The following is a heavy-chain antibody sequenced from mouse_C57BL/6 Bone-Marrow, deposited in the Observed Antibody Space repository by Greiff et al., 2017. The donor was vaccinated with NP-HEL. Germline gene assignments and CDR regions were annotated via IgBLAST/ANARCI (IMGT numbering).Heavy chain of an antibody. V-gene: IGHV1-15*01. J-gene: IGHJ2*01. Sequence: QVQLQQSGAELVRPGASVTLSCKASGYTFTDYEMHWVKQTPVHGLEWIGAIDPETGGTAYNQKFKGKAILTADKSSSTAYMELRSLTSEDSAVYYCTRGGNGSSYWDDYWGQGTTLTVSS. CDR3: TRGGNGSSYWDDY. D-gene: IGHD1-1*01. CDR2: IDPETGGT. CDR1: GYTFTDYE.